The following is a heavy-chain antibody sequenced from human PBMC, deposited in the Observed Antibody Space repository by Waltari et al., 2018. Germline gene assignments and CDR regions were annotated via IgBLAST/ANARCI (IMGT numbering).Heavy chain of an antibody. CDR3: ARASVGCSSANCPIDN. D-gene: IGHD2-2*01. Sequence: QVQLVQSGAEVKRPGSSVKVSCKVSGDTVNSYATSWVRQVPGQGLEWMGRIIPVFGSTNYAQKFQGRVTITSDESTNSANMELSSLRSEDTAVYFCARASVGCSSANCPIDNWGQGTLVTVSS. V-gene: IGHV1-69*05. CDR1: GDTVNSYA. J-gene: IGHJ4*02. CDR2: IIPVFGST.